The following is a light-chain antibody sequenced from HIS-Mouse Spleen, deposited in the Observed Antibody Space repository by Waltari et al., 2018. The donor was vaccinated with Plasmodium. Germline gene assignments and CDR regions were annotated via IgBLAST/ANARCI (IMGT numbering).Light chain of an antibody. J-gene: IGLJ1*01. CDR1: SSDVGGYNY. V-gene: IGLV2-11*01. Sequence: QSALTQPRSVSGSPGQSVTISCTGTSSDVGGYNYVSWYQQHPGKAPKLMIYDFSKRPAGFPGRFAGSKAGNTASLTSSVLQAEDEADYYCCSYAGSYTYVFGTGTKVTVL. CDR3: CSYAGSYTYV. CDR2: DFS.